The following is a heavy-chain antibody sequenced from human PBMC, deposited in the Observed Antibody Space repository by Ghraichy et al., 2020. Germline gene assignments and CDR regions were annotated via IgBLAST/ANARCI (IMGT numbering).Heavy chain of an antibody. Sequence: SETLSLTCTVSGGSISSYYWSWIRQPAGKGLEWIGRIYTSGSTNYNPSLKSRVTMSVDTSKNQFSLKLSSVTAADTAVYYCAREGPGITGTRGHFDYWGQGTLVTVSS. J-gene: IGHJ4*02. CDR3: AREGPGITGTRGHFDY. CDR2: IYTSGST. D-gene: IGHD1-20*01. V-gene: IGHV4-4*07. CDR1: GGSISSYY.